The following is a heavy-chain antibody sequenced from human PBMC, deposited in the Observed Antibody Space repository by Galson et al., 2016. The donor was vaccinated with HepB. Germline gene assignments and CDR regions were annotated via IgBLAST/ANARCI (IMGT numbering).Heavy chain of an antibody. J-gene: IGHJ3*02. CDR3: ARTPRYFPGDGCGCFDI. CDR2: IDWDNNE. Sequence: PALVKPTQTLTLTCTFSGFSLRTNGMCVSWIRQPPGKALEWLARIDWDNNEYRSPSLRTRLTISKDTSKNQVVRTMTNLDPEDTATYYCARTPRYFPGDGCGCFDIWGQGTMVTVSS. D-gene: IGHD2-8*02. CDR1: GFSLRTNGMC. V-gene: IGHV2-70*11.